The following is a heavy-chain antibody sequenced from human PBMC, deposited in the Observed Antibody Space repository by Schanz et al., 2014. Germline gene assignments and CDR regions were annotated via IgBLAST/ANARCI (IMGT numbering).Heavy chain of an antibody. Sequence: VQLVESGGGLVQPGGSLRLSCAASGFTFSSYAMSWVRQAPGKGLEWVSGISGSGGSTYYADSVKGRFTISRDNSKTTRPLQWTSVRAEATAVLYVAKALHNDNTGGGFDYWGQGTLVTVSS. CDR3: AKALHNDNTGGGFDY. CDR1: GFTFSSYA. D-gene: IGHD3-22*01. J-gene: IGHJ4*02. CDR2: ISGSGGST. V-gene: IGHV3-23*04.